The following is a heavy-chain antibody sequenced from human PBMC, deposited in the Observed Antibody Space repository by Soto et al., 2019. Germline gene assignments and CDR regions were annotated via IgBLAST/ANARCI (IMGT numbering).Heavy chain of an antibody. V-gene: IGHV3-15*07. D-gene: IGHD2-2*01. CDR2: IKRKTDGATT. J-gene: IGHJ6*02. Sequence: QLVESGGGLVKPGGSLRLSCAASTFTFSNAWMNWVRQAPGKGLEWVGRIKRKTDGATTEYAAPVKGRFTISRDDSKNTLYLQMNSLKTEDTAVYYCTTDDPPLVPATRGVGDYYYGVDGWGQGTTVTVSS. CDR3: TTDDPPLVPATRGVGDYYYGVDG. CDR1: TFTFSNAW.